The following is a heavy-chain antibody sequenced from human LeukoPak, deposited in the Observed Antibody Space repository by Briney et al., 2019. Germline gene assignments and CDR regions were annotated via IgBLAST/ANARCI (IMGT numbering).Heavy chain of an antibody. CDR2: ISGSGGST. J-gene: IGHJ4*02. CDR3: AKDQYYYDSSGYYLY. Sequence: GGSLRLSCAASGFTFSSYEMNWVRQAPGKGLEWVSAISGSGGSTYYADSVKGRFTISRDNSKNTLYLQMNSLRAEDTAVYYCAKDQYYYDSSGYYLYWGQGTLGTVSS. D-gene: IGHD3-22*01. V-gene: IGHV3-23*01. CDR1: GFTFSSYE.